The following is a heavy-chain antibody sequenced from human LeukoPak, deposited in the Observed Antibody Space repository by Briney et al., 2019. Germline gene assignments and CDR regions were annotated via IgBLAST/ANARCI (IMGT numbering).Heavy chain of an antibody. CDR3: AKDLRYYYGSGSYYYYGMDV. J-gene: IGHJ6*02. CDR1: GFTFSTYT. Sequence: GGSLRLSCAASGFTFSTYTMHWFRQAPGKGLEWVSAISGSGGSTYYADSVKGRFTISRDNSKNTLYLQMNSLRAEDTAVYYCAKDLRYYYGSGSYYYYGMDVWGQGTTVTVSS. V-gene: IGHV3-23*01. CDR2: ISGSGGST. D-gene: IGHD3-10*01.